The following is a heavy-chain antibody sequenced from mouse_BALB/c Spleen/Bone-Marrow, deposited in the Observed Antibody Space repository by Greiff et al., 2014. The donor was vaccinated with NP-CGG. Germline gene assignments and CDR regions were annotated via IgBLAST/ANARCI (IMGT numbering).Heavy chain of an antibody. V-gene: IGHV7-3*02. Sequence: VQLQQSGGGLVQPGGSLRLSCATSGFTFTDYYMSWVRQPPGKALEWLGFIRNKANSYTAEYSASVKGRFTISRDNSQSILYLQMNTLRAEDSATYYCARDRRYDLAWFAYWGQGTLVTVSA. D-gene: IGHD2-14*01. J-gene: IGHJ3*01. CDR2: IRNKANSYTA. CDR3: ARDRRYDLAWFAY. CDR1: GFTFTDYY.